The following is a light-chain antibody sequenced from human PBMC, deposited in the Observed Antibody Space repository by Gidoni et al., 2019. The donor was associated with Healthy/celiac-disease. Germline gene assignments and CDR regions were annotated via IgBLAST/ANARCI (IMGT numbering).Light chain of an antibody. CDR2: LGS. V-gene: IGKV2-28*01. J-gene: IGKJ3*01. CDR1: QSLLHSNGYNY. CDR3: MQALQTRGFT. Sequence: DIVMTQSPLSLPVTPGEQASISCRSSQSLLHSNGYNYLDWYLQKPGQSPQLLIYLGSNRASGVPDRFSGSGSGTDFTLKISRVEAEDVGVYYCMQALQTRGFTFGPGTKVEIK.